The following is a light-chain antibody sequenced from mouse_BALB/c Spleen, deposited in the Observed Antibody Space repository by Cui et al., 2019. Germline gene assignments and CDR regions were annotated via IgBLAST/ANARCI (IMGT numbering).Light chain of an antibody. CDR2: AAT. CDR1: EHISSN. V-gene: IGKV12-46*01. J-gene: IGKJ4*01. Sequence: DLPLPPSPASLSVSVGEPVPITCRDREHISSNLAWYQQKQGKSPQLLVYAATNLADGVPSRFSGSGSGTQYSLKINSLQSEDFGSYYCQHFWGTPFTFGSGTKLEIK. CDR3: QHFWGTPFT.